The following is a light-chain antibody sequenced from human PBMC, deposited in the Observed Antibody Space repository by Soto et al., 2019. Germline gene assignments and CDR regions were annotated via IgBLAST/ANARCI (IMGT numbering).Light chain of an antibody. J-gene: IGKJ4*01. V-gene: IGKV1-39*01. CDR3: QQSYTAPLT. CDR1: QSISSY. Sequence: DNQMTQSPSSLSASVGDRVTITCRASQSISSYLNWYQQKPGKAPKLLIYAASSLQRGVPSRFSGSGSGTDFTLSIISLQPEDFAAYYCQQSYTAPLTFGGGTKVYLK. CDR2: AAS.